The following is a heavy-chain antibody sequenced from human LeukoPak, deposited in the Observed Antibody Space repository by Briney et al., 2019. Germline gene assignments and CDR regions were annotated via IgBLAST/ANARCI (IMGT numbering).Heavy chain of an antibody. CDR1: GGSISSGGYY. D-gene: IGHD3-22*01. Sequence: PSETLSLTCTVSGGSISSGGYYWSWIRQNPGKGVEWIGYIYYSGSTYYNPSLKSRVTISVDTSKNQFSLKLSSVTAADTAVYYCARGIEYYDSSGYPNPDAFDIWGQGTMVTVSS. CDR2: IYYSGST. J-gene: IGHJ3*02. CDR3: ARGIEYYDSSGYPNPDAFDI. V-gene: IGHV4-31*03.